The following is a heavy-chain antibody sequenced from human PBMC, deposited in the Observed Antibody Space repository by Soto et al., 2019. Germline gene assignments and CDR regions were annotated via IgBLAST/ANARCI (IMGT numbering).Heavy chain of an antibody. CDR1: GGSISSGVYS. Sequence: SVTMSLTCAVAGGSISSGVYSWSWIRKPPGKGLEWIGYIYHSGSTYYNPSLKSRVTISVDRSKNQFSLKLSSVTAADTAVYYCAREVTIPDLNYYGMDVWGQGTTVTVSS. CDR3: AREVTIPDLNYYGMDV. J-gene: IGHJ6*02. CDR2: IYHSGST. V-gene: IGHV4-30-2*01. D-gene: IGHD3-3*01.